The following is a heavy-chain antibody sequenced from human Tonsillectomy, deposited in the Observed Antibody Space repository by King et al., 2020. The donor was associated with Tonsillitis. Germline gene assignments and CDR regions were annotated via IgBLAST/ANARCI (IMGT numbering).Heavy chain of an antibody. CDR2: SRASGGSP. CDR1: GFTFSSYG. V-gene: IGHV3-23*04. J-gene: IGHJ3*02. CDR3: ANDLEVVVPSASGAFDI. D-gene: IGHD2-2*01. Sequence: DVQLVESGGGLVQPGGSLRLSCAASGFTFSSYGMTWVRQAPGRGREWVSGSRASGGSPDLEDSVRGRLTSSKDNSKNTLHLQMDRLRDEDTAVYYCANDLEVVVPSASGAFDIWGQGTMVTVSS.